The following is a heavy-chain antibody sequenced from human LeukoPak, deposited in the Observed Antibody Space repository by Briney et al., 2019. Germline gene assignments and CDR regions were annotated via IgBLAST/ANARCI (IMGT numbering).Heavy chain of an antibody. CDR2: ISAYNGNT. V-gene: IGHV1-18*01. CDR1: ANSFTTYG. D-gene: IGHD3-9*01. J-gene: IGHJ6*02. CDR3: ARETYYDILTGYVDYYGMDV. Sequence: ASVKVSCKASANSFTTYGFSWVRQAPGQGFEWVGWISAYNGNTNYAQKLQGRVTMTTDTSTTTAYMELRSLRSDDTAVYYCARETYYDILTGYVDYYGMDVWGQGTTVTVSS.